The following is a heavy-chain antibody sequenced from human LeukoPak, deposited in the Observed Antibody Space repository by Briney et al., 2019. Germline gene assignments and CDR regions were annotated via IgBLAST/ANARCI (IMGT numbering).Heavy chain of an antibody. J-gene: IGHJ4*02. Sequence: GGSLRLSCAASGFTFSDYYMSWIRQAPGKGLEWVSYISSSSSYTDYADSVKGRFTISRDNAKNSLYLQMNSLRAEDTAVYYCARDKNLYYDSSGYYPTRFDYWGQGTLVTVSS. CDR3: ARDKNLYYDSSGYYPTRFDY. CDR1: GFTFSDYY. V-gene: IGHV3-11*05. CDR2: ISSSSSYT. D-gene: IGHD3-22*01.